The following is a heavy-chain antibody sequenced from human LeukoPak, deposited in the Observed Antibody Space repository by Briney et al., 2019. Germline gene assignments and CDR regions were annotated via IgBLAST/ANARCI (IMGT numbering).Heavy chain of an antibody. J-gene: IGHJ3*02. CDR3: AWMPRGGAFDI. V-gene: IGHV4-4*09. D-gene: IGHD2-15*01. CDR1: GVSIGTYY. Sequence: SETLSLTCTVSGVSIGTYYWGWVRQPPGKGLEWIGYIYTSGGTNYNPSLKSRVTISVDTAKNQFSLKLTSVTAADTAMYYCAWMPRGGAFDIWGQGTMVTVSS. CDR2: IYTSGGT.